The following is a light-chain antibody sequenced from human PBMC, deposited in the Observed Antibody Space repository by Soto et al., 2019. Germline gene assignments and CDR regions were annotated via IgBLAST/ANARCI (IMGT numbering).Light chain of an antibody. Sequence: EIVLTQSPGTLSLSPGERATLSCRASQSVSSSYLGWYQQKPGQAPRLLIYDASSRATGIPDRFSASGSGTDFTLTISRLEPEDFAVYYCQQYGTSPWTFGQGTKVDIK. CDR2: DAS. J-gene: IGKJ1*01. CDR1: QSVSSSY. V-gene: IGKV3-20*01. CDR3: QQYGTSPWT.